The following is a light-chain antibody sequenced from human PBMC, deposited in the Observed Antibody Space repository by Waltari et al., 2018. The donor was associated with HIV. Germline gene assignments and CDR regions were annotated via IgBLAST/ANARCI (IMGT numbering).Light chain of an antibody. CDR3: SSYGGGNTVL. J-gene: IGLJ3*02. CDR2: DVT. CDR1: SSDVGSFKY. V-gene: IGLV2-8*01. Sequence: SASGSPGQSVTISCTRTSSDVGSFKYVSWYQQHPGKAPKLMIYDVTKWPSGVPDRFSGSKSGNTASLTVSGLQAEDEADYYCSSYGGGNTVLFGGGTRLTVL.